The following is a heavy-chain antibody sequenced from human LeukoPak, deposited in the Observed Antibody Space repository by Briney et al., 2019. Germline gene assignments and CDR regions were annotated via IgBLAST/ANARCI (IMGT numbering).Heavy chain of an antibody. CDR2: VSAYNGKT. J-gene: IGHJ4*02. D-gene: IGHD3-10*01. CDR1: GYTFTSYG. V-gene: IGHV1-18*01. CDR3: ARDGSGVWFDY. Sequence: ASVKVSCKASGYTFTSYGISWVRQAPGQGLEWMGWVSAYNGKTNYAQKFQDRVSMTTDTSTSTAYMELRSLRSDDTAVYYCARDGSGVWFDYWGQGTLVTVSS.